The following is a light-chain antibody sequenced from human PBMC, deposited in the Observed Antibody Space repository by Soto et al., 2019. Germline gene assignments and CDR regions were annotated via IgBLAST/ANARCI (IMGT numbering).Light chain of an antibody. J-gene: IGKJ1*01. CDR2: AAS. Sequence: EIVLTQSPGTLSFSPGERATLSCRASQSLGSSYLAWYQQKPGQAPRLLIYAASSRATGIPDRFSGSGSGTDFTLTISRLEPEDFASYYCQQRLTGPWTFGQGTRVEI. CDR1: QSLGSSY. V-gene: IGKV3D-20*02. CDR3: QQRLTGPWT.